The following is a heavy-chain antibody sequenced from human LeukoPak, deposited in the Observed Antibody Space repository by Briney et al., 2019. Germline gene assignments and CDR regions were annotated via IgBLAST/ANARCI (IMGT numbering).Heavy chain of an antibody. V-gene: IGHV3-33*01. D-gene: IGHD3-10*01. CDR2: IWYDGSNK. Sequence: GGSLRLSCAASGFTLSSYGMHWVRQAPGKGLEWAAVIWYDGSNKYYADSVKGRFTISRDSSKSTVYLQMNSLRAEDTAVYYCARGDYGSGSYPRIFDYWGQGSLVTVSS. J-gene: IGHJ4*02. CDR3: ARGDYGSGSYPRIFDY. CDR1: GFTLSSYG.